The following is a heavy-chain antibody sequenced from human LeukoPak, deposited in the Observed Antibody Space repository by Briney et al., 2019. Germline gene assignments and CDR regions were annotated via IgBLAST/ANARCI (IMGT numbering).Heavy chain of an antibody. V-gene: IGHV4-4*07. Sequence: SETLSLTCTVSGGSISSYYWSWIRQPAGKGLEWIGRIYTSGSTNYNPSLKSRVTMSVDTSKNQFSLKLSSVTAADTAVYYCARGGYSGYDSRARFDYWGQGTLVTVSS. J-gene: IGHJ4*02. CDR2: IYTSGST. CDR3: ARGGYSGYDSRARFDY. D-gene: IGHD5-12*01. CDR1: GGSISSYY.